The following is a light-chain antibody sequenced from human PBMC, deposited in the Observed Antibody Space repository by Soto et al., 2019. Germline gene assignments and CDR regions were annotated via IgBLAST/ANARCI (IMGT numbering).Light chain of an antibody. J-gene: IGKJ4*01. Sequence: EIVMTQSPATLSASPGERATLSCRASQSVTSNLAWYQQKPGQAPRFLIYGASTKATDIPARFSDSGSETEFTLTISSLQSEDFAVYYCQQYNDCPLTFGGGTKVEIK. CDR1: QSVTSN. CDR3: QQYNDCPLT. CDR2: GAS. V-gene: IGKV3-15*01.